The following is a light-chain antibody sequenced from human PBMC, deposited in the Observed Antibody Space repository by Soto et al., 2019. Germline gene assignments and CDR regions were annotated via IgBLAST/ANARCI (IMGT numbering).Light chain of an antibody. CDR2: AES. J-gene: IGKJ2*01. V-gene: IGKV1-6*01. CDR3: LQDHYSPYT. CDR1: QGIRND. Sequence: AIQMTQSPSSLSASVGDRVTITCRASQGIRNDLGWYQQKPGKAPKLLIYAESSLESGVPSRFSGSGSGTDFTLTIISLQPEDFAPYYCLQDHYSPYTFGQGTKLEIK.